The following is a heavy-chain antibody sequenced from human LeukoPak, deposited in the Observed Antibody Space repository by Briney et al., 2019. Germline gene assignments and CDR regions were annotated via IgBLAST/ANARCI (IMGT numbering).Heavy chain of an antibody. J-gene: IGHJ4*02. CDR3: AKRGVVIRVILVGFHKEAYYFDS. V-gene: IGHV3-23*01. CDR1: GITLSNYG. Sequence: GGSLRPSYAVSGITLSNYGMSWVRQAPGKGLEWVAGISGGGGSTNYADSVKGRFTISRDNRKNTLYLQMNSLRAEDTAVYFCAKRGVVIRVILVGFHKEAYYFDSWGQGALVTVSS. CDR2: ISGGGGST. D-gene: IGHD3-22*01.